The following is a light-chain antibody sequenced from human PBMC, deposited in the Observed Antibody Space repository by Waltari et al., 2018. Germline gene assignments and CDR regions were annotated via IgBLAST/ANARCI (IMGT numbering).Light chain of an antibody. Sequence: QSALTQPASVSGSPGQSITIPCTGTSSDVGSYTFVSWYQHHPGKAPKLMIFEGSRRPSGISNRFSGSKSGNTASLTISGLQAEDEADYYCCSYAGSRTYVFGAGTKVTVL. CDR2: EGS. CDR3: CSYAGSRTYV. CDR1: SSDVGSYTF. V-gene: IGLV2-23*01. J-gene: IGLJ1*01.